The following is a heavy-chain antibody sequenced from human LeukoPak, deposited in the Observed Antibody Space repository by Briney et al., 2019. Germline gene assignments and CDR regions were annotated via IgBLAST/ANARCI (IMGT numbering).Heavy chain of an antibody. CDR2: ISAYNGYT. D-gene: IGHD2-8*01. J-gene: IGHJ4*02. CDR3: ARGLVRYCTNGVCKLSPPHY. CDR1: GYTFTNYG. V-gene: IGHV1-18*01. Sequence: ASVKVSCKASGYTFTNYGFSWVRQAPGQGLEWMGWISAYNGYTDYAQKFQFRVTMTTDTSTSTAYMELRGLRSDDTAVYYCARGLVRYCTNGVCKLSPPHYWGQGTLVTVSS.